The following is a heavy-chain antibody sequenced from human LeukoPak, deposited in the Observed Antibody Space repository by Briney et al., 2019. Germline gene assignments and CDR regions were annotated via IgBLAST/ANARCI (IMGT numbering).Heavy chain of an antibody. Sequence: GGSPRLSCAASGVTFSSSSMNWGRHAPGERLGWVSYISSSRNSIYYADSVKGRFTISRDNAKNSLYLQMNRLRAEDTAVYYCARDFPRGIAVAVWGQGTLVTVSS. CDR3: ARDFPRGIAVAV. V-gene: IGHV3-21*01. CDR2: ISSSRNSI. D-gene: IGHD6-19*01. CDR1: GVTFSSSS. J-gene: IGHJ4*02.